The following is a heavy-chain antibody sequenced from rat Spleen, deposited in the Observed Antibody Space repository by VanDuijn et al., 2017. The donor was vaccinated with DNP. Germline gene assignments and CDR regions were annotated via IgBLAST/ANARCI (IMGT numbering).Heavy chain of an antibody. CDR1: GFTFSDYN. CDR2: ISYDGSST. J-gene: IGHJ2*01. V-gene: IGHV5-7*01. Sequence: EVQLVESGGGLVQPGGSLKLSCAASGFTFSDYNMAWVRQAPKKGLEWVATISYDGSSTYYRDSVKGRFTISRDNAKSTLYLQLDSLRSEDTATYFCATGAYYFDSWGQGVMVTVSS. CDR3: ATGAYYFDS.